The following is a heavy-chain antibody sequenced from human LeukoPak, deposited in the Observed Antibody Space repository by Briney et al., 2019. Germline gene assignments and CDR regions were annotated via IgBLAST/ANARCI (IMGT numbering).Heavy chain of an antibody. CDR2: ISYNGSKI. CDR1: GFTFSTYG. V-gene: IGHV3-30*03. CDR3: ASSCSSASCYVRITGTTYYGMDV. J-gene: IGHJ6*02. D-gene: IGHD2-2*01. Sequence: PGRSLRLSCAASGFTFSTYGMHWVRQAPGKGLEWVAVISYNGSKIYYADSVKGRFTISRDNSKNTLHLQMNSLRAEDTAVYYCASSCSSASCYVRITGTTYYGMDVWGQGTTVTVSS.